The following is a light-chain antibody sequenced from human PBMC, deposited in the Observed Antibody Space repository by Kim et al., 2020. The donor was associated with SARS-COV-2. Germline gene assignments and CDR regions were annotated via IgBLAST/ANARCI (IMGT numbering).Light chain of an antibody. J-gene: IGLJ3*02. Sequence: SYELTQPPSVSVAPGTTARITCGGNKIGTKSVHWYQQKPGQAPVLVVSYDSDRPSGIPERFSGSNSGNTATLTISRVEARDEADYYCQVCAGQVWDTSSDRPVFGGGTQLTVL. V-gene: IGLV3-21*04. CDR1: KIGTKS. CDR3: QVCAGQVWDTSSDRPV. CDR2: YDS.